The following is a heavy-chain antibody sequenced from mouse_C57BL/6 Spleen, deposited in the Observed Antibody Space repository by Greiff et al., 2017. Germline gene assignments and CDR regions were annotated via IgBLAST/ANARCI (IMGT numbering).Heavy chain of an antibody. Sequence: QVQLQQSGPELVKPGASVKISCKASGYAFSSSWMNWVKQRPGKGLEWIGRIYPGDGDTNYNGKFKGKATLTADKSSSTAYMQLSSLTSEDSAVYFCARDLYYYGSSYDRDYYFDYWGQGTTLTVSS. D-gene: IGHD1-1*01. CDR2: IYPGDGDT. J-gene: IGHJ2*01. V-gene: IGHV1-82*01. CDR1: GYAFSSSW. CDR3: ARDLYYYGSSYDRDYYFDY.